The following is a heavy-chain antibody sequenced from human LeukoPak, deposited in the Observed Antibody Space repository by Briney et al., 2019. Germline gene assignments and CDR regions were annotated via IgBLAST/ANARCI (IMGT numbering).Heavy chain of an antibody. Sequence: SETLSLTCAVYGGSFSGYYWSWIRQPPGKGLEWIGEINHSGSTNYNPSLKSRVTISVDTSKNQFSLKLSSVTAADTAVYYCAREFVYEGWFDPWGQGTLVTVSS. CDR1: GGSFSGYY. CDR2: INHSGST. J-gene: IGHJ5*02. D-gene: IGHD1-14*01. V-gene: IGHV4-34*01. CDR3: AREFVYEGWFDP.